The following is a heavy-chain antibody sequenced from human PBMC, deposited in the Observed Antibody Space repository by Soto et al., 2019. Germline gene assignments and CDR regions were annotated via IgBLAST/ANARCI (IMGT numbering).Heavy chain of an antibody. CDR3: ARDGEWDLGAFDI. V-gene: IGHV3-33*01. Sequence: QVQLVESGGGVVQPGRSLRLSCAASGFTFSSYGMHWVRQAPGKGLEWVAVIWYDGSNKYYADSVKGRFTISRDNSKNTLYLQMNSLRAEDTAVYYCARDGEWDLGAFDIWGQGNLVTVSS. J-gene: IGHJ4*02. CDR1: GFTFSSYG. CDR2: IWYDGSNK. D-gene: IGHD1-26*01.